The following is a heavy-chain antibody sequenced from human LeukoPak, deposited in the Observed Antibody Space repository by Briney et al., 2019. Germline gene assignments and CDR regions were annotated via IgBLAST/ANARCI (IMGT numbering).Heavy chain of an antibody. CDR1: GFTFSSYG. CDR3: AKEGVHGDYDY. V-gene: IGHV3-33*06. J-gene: IGHJ4*02. CDR2: IWYDGSNK. D-gene: IGHD4-17*01. Sequence: GGSLRLSCAASGFTFSSYGMHWVRQAPGKGLEWVAVIWYDGSNKYYADSVKGRFTISRDNSKNTLYLQMNSLRAEDTAVYYCAKEGVHGDYDYWGQGTLVTVSS.